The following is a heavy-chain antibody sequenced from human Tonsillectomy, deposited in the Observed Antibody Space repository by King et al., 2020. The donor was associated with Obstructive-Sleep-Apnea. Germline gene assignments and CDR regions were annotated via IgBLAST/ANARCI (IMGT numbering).Heavy chain of an antibody. CDR1: GFTFSIYS. CDR2: ISSSTSTI. CDR3: SREQYGGYVVYY. V-gene: IGHV3-48*04. Sequence: VQLVESGGGLVQPGGCLRLSCAASGFTFSIYSMNWVRQAPGKGLEWVSYISSSTSTIYYADSVKGRFTISRDNAKNSLYLQMNSLRAEDTAVYYCSREQYGGYVVYYWGQGTLVTVSS. D-gene: IGHD4-17*01. J-gene: IGHJ4*02.